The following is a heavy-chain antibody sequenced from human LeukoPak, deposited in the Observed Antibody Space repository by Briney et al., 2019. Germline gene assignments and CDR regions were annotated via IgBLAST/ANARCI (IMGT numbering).Heavy chain of an antibody. Sequence: PGRSLRLSCAASGFTFSSNNMNWVRQAPGKGLEWVSYISSGGSPIFYADSVKGRFTISRDNAKNSLYLQMNSLRDEDTAVYYCARGGTYCPDYWGQGTLVTVSS. CDR1: GFTFSSNN. D-gene: IGHD1-26*01. V-gene: IGHV3-48*02. CDR3: ARGGTYCPDY. J-gene: IGHJ4*02. CDR2: ISSGGSPI.